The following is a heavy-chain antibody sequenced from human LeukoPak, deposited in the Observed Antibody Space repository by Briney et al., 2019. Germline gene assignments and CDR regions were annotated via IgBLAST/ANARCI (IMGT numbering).Heavy chain of an antibody. CDR3: ARLYVDFWSGYYTLYYYYYMDV. D-gene: IGHD3-3*01. Sequence: PSETLSLTCTVSGGSISSSSYYWGWIRQPPGKGLEWIGSIYYSGSTYYNPSLKSRVTISVDTSKNQFSLKLSSVTAADTAVYYCARLYVDFWSGYYTLYYYYYMDVWGKGTTVTVPS. J-gene: IGHJ6*03. V-gene: IGHV4-39*01. CDR2: IYYSGST. CDR1: GGSISSSSYY.